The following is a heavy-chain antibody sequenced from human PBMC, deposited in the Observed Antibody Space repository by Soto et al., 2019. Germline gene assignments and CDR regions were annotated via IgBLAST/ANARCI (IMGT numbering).Heavy chain of an antibody. CDR3: ARDSGTYYYDSSGYQRWFDP. Sequence: SETLSLTCNVSGDTIISIYHWACIRHPPANLLDWIGYIYYSGSTNYNPSLKSRVTISVDTSKNQFSLKLSSVTAADTAVYYCARDSGTYYYDSSGYQRWFDPWGQGTLVTVSS. CDR2: IYYSGST. D-gene: IGHD3-22*01. CDR1: GDTIISIYH. J-gene: IGHJ5*02. V-gene: IGHV4-59*01.